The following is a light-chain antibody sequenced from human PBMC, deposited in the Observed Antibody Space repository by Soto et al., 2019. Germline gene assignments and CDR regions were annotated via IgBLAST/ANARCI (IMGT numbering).Light chain of an antibody. CDR3: QQYDSSPWT. CDR2: GAS. CDR1: QSVSSSF. J-gene: IGKJ1*01. Sequence: EIVLKQSPGTLSLSPGERATLSCRASQSVSSSFLAWYQQKPGQAPRLLIYGASSRATGIPDRFSGSGSGTDFTLTISRLEPEDFAVYYCQQYDSSPWTCGQGTKLEIK. V-gene: IGKV3-20*01.